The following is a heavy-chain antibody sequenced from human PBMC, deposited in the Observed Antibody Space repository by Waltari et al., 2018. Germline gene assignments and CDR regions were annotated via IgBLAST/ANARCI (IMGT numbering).Heavy chain of an antibody. V-gene: IGHV4-4*07. CDR3: ARDSEQWLAGIDY. Sequence: QVQLQESGPGLVKPSETLSLTCTVSGCSISSYYRSWIRQPAGKGLEWIGRIYTSGSTNYNPSLKSRVTMSVDTSKNQFSLKLSSVTAADTAVYYCARDSEQWLAGIDYWGQGTLVTVSS. D-gene: IGHD6-19*01. J-gene: IGHJ4*02. CDR1: GCSISSYY. CDR2: IYTSGST.